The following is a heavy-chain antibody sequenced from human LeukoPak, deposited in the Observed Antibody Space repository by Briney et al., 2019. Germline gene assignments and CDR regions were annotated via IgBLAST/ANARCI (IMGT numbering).Heavy chain of an antibody. CDR1: GFTFSSYE. Sequence: GGSLRLSCAASGFTFSSYEMNWVRQAPGKGLEWVSYINSSGSTIYYADSVKGRFTISRDNAKNSLYLQMNSLRAEDTAVYYCARDCSGGSCYPRSYMDVWGKGTTVTVSS. CDR2: INSSGSTI. CDR3: ARDCSGGSCYPRSYMDV. J-gene: IGHJ6*03. D-gene: IGHD2-15*01. V-gene: IGHV3-48*03.